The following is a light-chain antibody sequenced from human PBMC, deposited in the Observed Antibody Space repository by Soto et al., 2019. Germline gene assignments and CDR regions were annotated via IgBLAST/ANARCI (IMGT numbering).Light chain of an antibody. V-gene: IGKV1-39*01. Sequence: DIQMTQSPSSLSASVGDRVTITCRASQSISSYLNWYLQKPGKAPQLLIHAASSLQTGVPSRFSGSGSGTEFTLTISSLQPEDFASFYCQQSFSTPPTFGHGTKLAIK. CDR2: AAS. J-gene: IGKJ2*01. CDR3: QQSFSTPPT. CDR1: QSISSY.